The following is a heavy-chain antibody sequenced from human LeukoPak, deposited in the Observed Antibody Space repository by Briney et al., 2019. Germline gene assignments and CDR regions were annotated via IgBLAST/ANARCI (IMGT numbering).Heavy chain of an antibody. CDR2: SYYSGST. Sequence: SETLSLTCTVSDGSISSSSYYWGWIRQPPGKGLEWIGSSYYSGSTYYNPSLKSRVTISVDTSKNQFSLKLSSVTAADTAVYYCARHEVIVVVVAAFDYWGQGTLVTVSS. D-gene: IGHD2-15*01. CDR3: ARHEVIVVVVAAFDY. J-gene: IGHJ4*02. CDR1: DGSISSSSYY. V-gene: IGHV4-39*01.